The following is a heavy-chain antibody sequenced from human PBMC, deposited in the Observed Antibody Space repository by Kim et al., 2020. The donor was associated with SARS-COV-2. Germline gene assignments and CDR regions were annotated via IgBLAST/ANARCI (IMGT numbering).Heavy chain of an antibody. CDR1: GGSISSSSYY. J-gene: IGHJ3*02. Sequence: SETLSLTCTVSGGSISSSSYYWGWIRQPPGKGLGWIGSIHYSGSTYYNPSLKSRVTISVDTSKNQFSLQLSSVTAADTAVYYCARPRRHTSSSWGLGAALDIWGQGTMVTVSS. D-gene: IGHD6-13*01. CDR2: IHYSGST. V-gene: IGHV4-39*01. CDR3: ARPRRHTSSSWGLGAALDI.